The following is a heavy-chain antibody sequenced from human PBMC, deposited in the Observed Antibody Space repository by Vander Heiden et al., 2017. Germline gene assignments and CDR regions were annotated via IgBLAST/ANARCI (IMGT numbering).Heavy chain of an antibody. D-gene: IGHD3-22*01. V-gene: IGHV4-39*01. CDR1: GGPISSSFYY. CDR3: ARQPNYYDSSGYVDY. CDR2: IYYSGST. J-gene: IGHJ4*02. Sequence: QLQLQESGPGLVKHSETLSLTCTVSGGPISSSFYYWGWIRQPPEKGLEWIASIYYSGSTYYNPSLKSRVTISVDTSKNQFSLKLSSVTAADTAVYYCARQPNYYDSSGYVDYWGLGTLVTVSS.